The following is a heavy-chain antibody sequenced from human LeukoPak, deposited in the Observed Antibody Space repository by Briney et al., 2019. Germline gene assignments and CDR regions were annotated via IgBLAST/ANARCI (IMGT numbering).Heavy chain of an antibody. V-gene: IGHV3-21*01. J-gene: IGHJ5*02. CDR2: ISSSSSYI. CDR1: GFTFSSYS. Sequence: GGPLRLSCAASGFTFSSYSMDWVRQAPGKGLEWVSSISSSSSYIYYADSVKGRFTISRDKAKNSLYLQMNSLRAEDTAVYYCAREGYGDFANWFDPWGQGTLVTVSS. CDR3: AREGYGDFANWFDP. D-gene: IGHD4-17*01.